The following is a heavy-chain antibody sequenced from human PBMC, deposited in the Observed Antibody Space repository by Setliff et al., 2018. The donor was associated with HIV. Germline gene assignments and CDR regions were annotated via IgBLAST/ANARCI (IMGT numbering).Heavy chain of an antibody. Sequence: GGSLRLSFAASGFTFSSYGMHWVRQAPGKGLEWVAFIRYDGSNKYYADSVKGRFTISRDSPKNTLYLQMNSLRAEDTAVYYCAKDRYYDSSGSPFDYWGQGTLVTVSS. CDR3: AKDRYYDSSGSPFDY. CDR1: GFTFSSYG. D-gene: IGHD3-22*01. CDR2: IRYDGSNK. V-gene: IGHV3-30*02. J-gene: IGHJ4*02.